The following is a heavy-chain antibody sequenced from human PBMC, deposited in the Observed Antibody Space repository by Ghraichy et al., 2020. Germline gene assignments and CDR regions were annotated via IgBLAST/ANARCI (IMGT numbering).Heavy chain of an antibody. CDR1: GFSFSSSD. CDR3: ARDFSEFQYNWVDP. Sequence: SCAASGFSFSSSDMNWVRQAPGKGPEWISYINSNSHTIYYADSVKGRFTISRDNAKNSLWLQMTSLRAEDTAVYYCARDFSEFQYNWVDPWGQGTLVTVSS. CDR2: INSNSHTI. V-gene: IGHV3-48*01. J-gene: IGHJ5*02. D-gene: IGHD1-26*01.